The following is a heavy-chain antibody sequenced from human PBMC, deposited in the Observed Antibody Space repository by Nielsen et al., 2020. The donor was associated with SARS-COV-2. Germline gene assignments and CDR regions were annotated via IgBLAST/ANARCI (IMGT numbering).Heavy chain of an antibody. CDR2: IYYSGRT. J-gene: IGHJ6*03. CDR3: ARAERASYGYYYYYYMDV. Sequence: SETLSLTCTVSGASISSSDSYWTWIRQPPGKGLEWIGYIYYSGRTFYSPSLKSRVTISLDTSKNQFSLKLPSVTAADTAVYYCARAERASYGYYYYYYMDVWGKGTTVTVSS. D-gene: IGHD5-18*01. V-gene: IGHV4-30-4*01. CDR1: GASISSSDSY.